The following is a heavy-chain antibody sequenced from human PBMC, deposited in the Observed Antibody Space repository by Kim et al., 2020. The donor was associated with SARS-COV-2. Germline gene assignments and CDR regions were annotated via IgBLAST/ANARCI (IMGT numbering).Heavy chain of an antibody. CDR1: GFTFSDYN. J-gene: IGHJ4*02. D-gene: IGHD1-26*01. V-gene: IGHV3-48*02. CDR3: ARRPVGAHPFDY. Sequence: GGSLRLSCAASGFTFSDYNMNWVRQAPGKGLEWVSYITGSSTTIYYADSVKGRFTISRDNAKNSLFLQMDSLRDEDTAGYYCARRPVGAHPFDYWGQGTLVTVSS. CDR2: ITGSSTTI.